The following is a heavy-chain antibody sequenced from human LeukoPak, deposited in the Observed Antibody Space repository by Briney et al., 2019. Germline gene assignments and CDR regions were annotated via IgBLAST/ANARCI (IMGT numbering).Heavy chain of an antibody. Sequence: SETLSLTCAVYGGSFSGYYRSWIRQPPGKGLEWIGEINHSGSTNYNPSLKSRVTISVDTSKNQFSLKLSSVTAADTAVYYCASSLDGMDVWGQGTTVTVSS. J-gene: IGHJ6*02. V-gene: IGHV4-34*01. CDR1: GGSFSGYY. CDR2: INHSGST. CDR3: ASSLDGMDV.